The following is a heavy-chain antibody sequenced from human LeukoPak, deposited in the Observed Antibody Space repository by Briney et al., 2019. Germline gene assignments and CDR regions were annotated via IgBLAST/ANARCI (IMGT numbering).Heavy chain of an antibody. CDR1: GGTFSSYT. Sequence: GASVKVSCKASGGTFSSYTITWVRQAPGQGLEWMGGIMPLFNTPNYAQQVQGRVTITPDESTSTAYMELSSLRFEDTAMYYCARVDRYHFYLDVWGKGTTVTVSS. CDR3: ARVDRYHFYLDV. V-gene: IGHV1-69*13. J-gene: IGHJ6*03. CDR2: IMPLFNTP.